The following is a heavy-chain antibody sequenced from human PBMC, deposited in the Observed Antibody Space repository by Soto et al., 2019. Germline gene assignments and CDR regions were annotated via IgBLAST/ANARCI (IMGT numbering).Heavy chain of an antibody. Sequence: PGGALRLSCSASRFTFSSYAMSLVRDSPVKWLGFVAAIIGSVGSTYYADSVKGRFTISRDNSKNTLYLQMNSLRAEDTAVYYCARVRAYYDILTGPYYYYYYMGVWGKGTTVTVSS. CDR3: ARVRAYYDILTGPYYYYYYMGV. V-gene: IGHV3-23*01. CDR2: IIGSVGST. J-gene: IGHJ6*03. D-gene: IGHD3-9*01. CDR1: RFTFSSYA.